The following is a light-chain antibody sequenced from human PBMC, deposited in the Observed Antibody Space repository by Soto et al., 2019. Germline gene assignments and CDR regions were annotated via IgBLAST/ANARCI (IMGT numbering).Light chain of an antibody. CDR3: QQYNSYSPT. Sequence: DIQMTQSPSTLSASVGDTVTITCRASQSVGRWLAWYQQKPGKAPRLLVYDASTLAIGVPSRFSGSGSGTELTLTITSLQPDDFGTYHCQQYNSYSPTFGPGTKVQIK. CDR2: DAS. V-gene: IGKV1-5*01. CDR1: QSVGRW. J-gene: IGKJ1*01.